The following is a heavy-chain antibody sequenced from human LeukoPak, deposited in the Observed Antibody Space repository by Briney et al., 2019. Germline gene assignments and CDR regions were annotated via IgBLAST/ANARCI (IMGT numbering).Heavy chain of an antibody. CDR1: GFSVSSNY. CDR3: ARLGTYYRSLDS. D-gene: IGHD3-10*01. Sequence: GGSLRLSCAASGFSVSSNYMSWVRQAPGEGLEWVSVIYSGGSTYYADSVKGRFTISRDNSKNTLYLQMNSLRAEDTAVYYCARLGTYYRSLDSWGQGTLVTVSS. V-gene: IGHV3-53*01. J-gene: IGHJ4*02. CDR2: IYSGGST.